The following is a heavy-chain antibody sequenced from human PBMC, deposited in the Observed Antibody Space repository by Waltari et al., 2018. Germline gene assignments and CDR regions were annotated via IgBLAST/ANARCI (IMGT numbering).Heavy chain of an antibody. CDR3: ARETQYNWNYAAY. V-gene: IGHV3-30*01. J-gene: IGHJ4*02. D-gene: IGHD1-7*01. Sequence: QVQLVESGGGVVQPGRSLRLSCAASGFTFSSYAMHWVRQAPGKGLDWVAVISYDGSNKYYADSVKGRFTISRDNSKNTLYLQMNSLRAEDTAVYYCARETQYNWNYAAYWGQGTLVTVSS. CDR1: GFTFSSYA. CDR2: ISYDGSNK.